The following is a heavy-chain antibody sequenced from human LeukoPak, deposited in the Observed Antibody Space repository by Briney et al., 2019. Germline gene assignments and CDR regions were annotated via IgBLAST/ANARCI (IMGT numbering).Heavy chain of an antibody. CDR1: GYTFTSYG. J-gene: IGHJ6*03. V-gene: IGHV1-69*06. CDR3: ASNSRLWFGESTQHYYSYYMDV. Sequence: GASVKVSCKASGYTFTSYGISWVRQAPGQGLEWMGGIIPIFGSANYAQKFQDRVTITADKSTITAYMELDSLRSEDTAVYYCASNSRLWFGESTQHYYSYYMDVWGKGTTVTVSS. CDR2: IIPIFGSA. D-gene: IGHD3-10*01.